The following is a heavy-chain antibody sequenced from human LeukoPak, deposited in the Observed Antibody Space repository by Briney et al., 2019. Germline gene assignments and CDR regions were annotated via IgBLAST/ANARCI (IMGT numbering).Heavy chain of an antibody. CDR3: ARAGAGNEYVGLFDY. V-gene: IGHV4-59*12. CDR1: GGSMSSYY. Sequence: SETLSLTCTVSGGSMSSYYWTWIRQPPGKGLEWIGYIYYTGSINYNPSLESRVTMSVDTSKNQFSLKLSSVTVSDTAVYYCARAGAGNEYVGLFDYWGQGTLVTVSS. CDR2: IYYTGSI. J-gene: IGHJ4*02. D-gene: IGHD3-16*01.